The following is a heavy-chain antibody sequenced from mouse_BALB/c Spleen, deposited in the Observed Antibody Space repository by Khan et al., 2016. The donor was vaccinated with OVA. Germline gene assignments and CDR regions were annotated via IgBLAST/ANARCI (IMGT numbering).Heavy chain of an antibody. J-gene: IGHJ4*01. CDR3: ARRPYYHYYIMDY. V-gene: IGHV2-6-1*01. CDR1: GFSLTNYG. Sequence: VQLQESGPGLVAPSQSLSITCTISGFSLTNYGVHWVRQPPGKGLEWLVVIWSDGTITYSSVLKSRLSISTDNSKSQVLLKMNSLQTDDTAMYARARRPYYHYYIMDYWGQGTSVTVSS. CDR2: IWSDGTI. D-gene: IGHD2-10*01.